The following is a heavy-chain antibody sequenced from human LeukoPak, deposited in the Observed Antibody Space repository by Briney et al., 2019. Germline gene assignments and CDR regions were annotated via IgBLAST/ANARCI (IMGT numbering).Heavy chain of an antibody. Sequence: GGSLRLSCAASGFTFSSYAMSWVRQAPGKGLERVAGIFGSGGRPHYADPVKGRFTISRDNSRNTVYLQINSLRAEDTAVYYYGKTTVGYSSGQKPAWPVDYWGQGTLVTVSS. CDR1: GFTFSSYA. CDR3: GKTTVGYSSGQKPAWPVDY. D-gene: IGHD5-18*01. J-gene: IGHJ4*02. CDR2: IFGSGGRP. V-gene: IGHV3-23*01.